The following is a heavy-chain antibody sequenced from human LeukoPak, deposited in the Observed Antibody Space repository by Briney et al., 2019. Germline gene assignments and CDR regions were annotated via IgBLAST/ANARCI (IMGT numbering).Heavy chain of an antibody. J-gene: IGHJ4*02. CDR3: ARFSGSSKFDY. D-gene: IGHD1-26*01. CDR2: ISPTSDGT. CDR1: GYTFTGYY. Sequence: ASVKVSCKASGYTFTGYYMHWVRQAPGQGLEWMGWISPTSDGTNYAQKFQGRVTMTRDTSISTDYMELTRLTSDDTAVYYCARFSGSSKFDYWGQGTLVTVSS. V-gene: IGHV1-2*02.